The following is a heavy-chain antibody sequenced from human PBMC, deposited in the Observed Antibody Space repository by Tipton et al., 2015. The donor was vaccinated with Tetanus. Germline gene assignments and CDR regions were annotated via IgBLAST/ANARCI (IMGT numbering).Heavy chain of an antibody. Sequence: SLRLSCAASGFTFSSYAMSWVRQAPGKGLEWVSAISGSGGSTYYADSVKGRFTISRDNSKNTLYLQMNSLRAEDTAVYYCAKDLSGGSSSWYGSWGQGTMVTVSS. CDR1: GFTFSSYA. D-gene: IGHD6-13*01. CDR3: AKDLSGGSSSWYGS. V-gene: IGHV3-23*01. CDR2: ISGSGGST. J-gene: IGHJ3*01.